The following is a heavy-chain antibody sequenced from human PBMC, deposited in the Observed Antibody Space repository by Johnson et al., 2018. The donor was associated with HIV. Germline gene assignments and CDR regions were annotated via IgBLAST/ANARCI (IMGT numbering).Heavy chain of an antibody. V-gene: IGHV3-13*01. CDR1: GFTFSSYD. Sequence: MQLVESGGGLVQPGGSLRLSCAASGFTFSSYDMHWVRQATGKGLEWVSAIGTAGDTYYPGSVKGRFTISRENAKNSLYLQMNSLRAGDTAVYYCAKDLTPYSLYVDAFEIWGQGTMVTVSS. D-gene: IGHD4-11*01. CDR3: AKDLTPYSLYVDAFEI. J-gene: IGHJ3*02. CDR2: IGTAGDT.